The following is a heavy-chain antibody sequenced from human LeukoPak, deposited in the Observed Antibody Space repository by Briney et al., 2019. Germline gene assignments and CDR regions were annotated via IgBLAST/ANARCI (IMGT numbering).Heavy chain of an antibody. CDR2: IIPIFGTA. CDR1: GGTFSSYA. CDR3: ARESAWFGELKGAFDP. V-gene: IGHV1-69*05. J-gene: IGHJ5*02. D-gene: IGHD3-10*01. Sequence: ASVKVSCKASGGTFSSYAISWVRQAPGQGLEWMGGIIPIFGTANYAQKFQGRVTITTDESTSTAYMELSSLRSEDTAVYYCARESAWFGELKGAFDPWGQGTLVTVSS.